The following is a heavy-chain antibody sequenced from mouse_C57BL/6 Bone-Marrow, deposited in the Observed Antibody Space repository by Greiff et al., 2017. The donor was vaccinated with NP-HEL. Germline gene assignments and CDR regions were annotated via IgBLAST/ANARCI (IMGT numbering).Heavy chain of an antibody. V-gene: IGHV7-3*01. Sequence: EVKLVESGGGLVQPGGSLSLSCAASGFTFTDYYMSWVRQPPGKALEWLGFIRNKANGYTTEYSATGKGRFTISRDNSQSFLYLQMNALRAEDSATYYCARKARYSNLYAMDYWGQGTSVTVSS. CDR1: GFTFTDYY. D-gene: IGHD2-5*01. CDR2: IRNKANGYTT. J-gene: IGHJ4*01. CDR3: ARKARYSNLYAMDY.